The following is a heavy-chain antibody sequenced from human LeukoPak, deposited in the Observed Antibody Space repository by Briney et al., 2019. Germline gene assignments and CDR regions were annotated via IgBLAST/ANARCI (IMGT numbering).Heavy chain of an antibody. CDR3: AGERGEEYSSGWYKTNFFYN. CDR1: GDSFTSVTDY. CDR2: GDYSGGT. J-gene: IGHJ4*02. V-gene: IGHV4-39*07. Sequence: PSETLSLTCTVSGDSFTSVTDYWAWIRQPPGKGLEWIATGDYSGGTYYNPSLESRVAISADMSKNQISLQLTSVTGADSAVYYCAGERGEEYSSGWYKTNFFYNWGQGVRVTVSS. D-gene: IGHD6-19*01.